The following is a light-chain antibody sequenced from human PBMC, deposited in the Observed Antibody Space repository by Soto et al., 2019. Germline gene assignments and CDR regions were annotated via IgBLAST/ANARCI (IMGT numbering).Light chain of an antibody. CDR3: QQYGTSPRT. Sequence: EIILTQSPGTLYLSPGERATLSCRAIQSVSSSYLAWYQQKPGQAPRLLIYGASVRATGIPDRFSGSGPGRDFTLTISRLEPEDFAVYYCQQYGTSPRTFGQGAKVDIK. V-gene: IGKV3-20*01. J-gene: IGKJ1*01. CDR1: QSVSSSY. CDR2: GAS.